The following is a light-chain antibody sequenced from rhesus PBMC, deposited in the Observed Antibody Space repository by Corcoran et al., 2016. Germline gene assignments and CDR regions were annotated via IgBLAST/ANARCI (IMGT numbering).Light chain of an antibody. V-gene: IGKV1-94*01. Sequence: DIQMTQSPSSLSASVGDRVTVTCRASQGINKELSWYQQKPGKAPTLLSYAASSLQTGVSSRFSGSGSGTDYTLTISSLHPEDVGTYYGLQDYTTPWTFGQGTKVEIK. CDR2: AAS. J-gene: IGKJ1*01. CDR1: QGINKE. CDR3: LQDYTTPWT.